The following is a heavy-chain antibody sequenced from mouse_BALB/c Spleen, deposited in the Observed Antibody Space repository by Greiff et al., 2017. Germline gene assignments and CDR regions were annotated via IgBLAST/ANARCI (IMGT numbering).Heavy chain of an antibody. CDR3: ARCGYEVDWYFDV. J-gene: IGHJ1*01. CDR2: IAPGSGST. Sequence: DLVKPGASVKLSCTASGYTFTSNWINWIKQRPGQGLEWIGRIAPGSGSTYYNEMFKGKATLTVDTSSSTAYLQLSSLSSEDSAVYFCARCGYEVDWYFDVWGEGTTVTVSS. CDR1: GYTFTSNW. D-gene: IGHD2-2*01. V-gene: IGHV1S41*01.